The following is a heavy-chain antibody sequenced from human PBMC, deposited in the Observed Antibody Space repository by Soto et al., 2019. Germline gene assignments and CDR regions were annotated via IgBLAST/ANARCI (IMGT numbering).Heavy chain of an antibody. CDR3: ARGWMSAYYGDGGDYGMDV. V-gene: IGHV4-30-4*01. J-gene: IGHJ6*02. Sequence: QVQLQESGPGLVKPSQTLSLTCTVSGGSISSGDYYWSWIRQPPGKGLEWIGYIYYSGSTYYNPSLKSRVTISVDTSKNQFSLKLSSVTAADTAVYYCARGWMSAYYGDGGDYGMDVWGQGTTVTVSS. CDR2: IYYSGST. CDR1: GGSISSGDYY. D-gene: IGHD4-17*01.